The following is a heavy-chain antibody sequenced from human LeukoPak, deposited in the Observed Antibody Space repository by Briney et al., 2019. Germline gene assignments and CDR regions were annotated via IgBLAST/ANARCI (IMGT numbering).Heavy chain of an antibody. Sequence: SETLSLTCAVYGGSFSGYYWSWIRQPPGKGLEWIGEINRSGSTNYNPSLKSRVTISVDTSKNQFSLKLSSVTAADTAVYYCARGGSTYYYGSGSYAFGYFQHWGQGTLVTVSS. CDR2: INRSGST. J-gene: IGHJ1*01. CDR3: ARGGSTYYYGSGSYAFGYFQH. CDR1: GGSFSGYY. V-gene: IGHV4-34*01. D-gene: IGHD3-10*01.